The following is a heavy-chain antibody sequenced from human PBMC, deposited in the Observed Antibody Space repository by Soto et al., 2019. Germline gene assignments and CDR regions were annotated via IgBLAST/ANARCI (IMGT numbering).Heavy chain of an antibody. V-gene: IGHV3-48*01. CDR3: GRTPVGATTYYYYYYGMDV. Sequence: HPGGSLRLSCAASGFTFSSYSMNWVRQAPGKGLEWVSYISSSSSTIYYADSVKGRFTISRDNAKNSLYLQMNSLRAEDTAVYYCGRTPVGATTYYYYYYGMDVWGQGTTVTVSS. J-gene: IGHJ6*02. CDR1: GFTFSSYS. CDR2: ISSSSSTI. D-gene: IGHD1-26*01.